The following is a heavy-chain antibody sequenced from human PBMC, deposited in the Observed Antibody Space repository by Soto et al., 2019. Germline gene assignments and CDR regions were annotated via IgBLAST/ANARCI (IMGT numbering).Heavy chain of an antibody. D-gene: IGHD2-2*01. CDR1: GGTFSSYA. J-gene: IGHJ5*02. CDR2: IIPIFGTA. Sequence: SVKVSCKASGGTFSSYAISWVRQAPGQGLEWMGGIIPIFGTANYAQKFQGRVTITADESTSTAYMELSSLRSEDTVVYYCARDVVIPAAIGCRFDPWGQGTLVTVSS. V-gene: IGHV1-69*13. CDR3: ARDVVIPAAIGCRFDP.